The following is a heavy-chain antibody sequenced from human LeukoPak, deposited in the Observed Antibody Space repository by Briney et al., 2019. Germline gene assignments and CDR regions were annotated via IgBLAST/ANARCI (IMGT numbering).Heavy chain of an antibody. D-gene: IGHD6-6*01. J-gene: IGHJ1*01. CDR3: AKGGEIAARWSPIQH. Sequence: PGGSLRLSCAASGFTFSSYAMSWVRQAPGKGLEWVSAISGSGGSTYYADSVKGRFTISRDNSKNTLYLQMNSLGAEDTAVYYCAKGGEIAARWSPIQHWGQGTLVTVSS. CDR1: GFTFSSYA. V-gene: IGHV3-23*01. CDR2: ISGSGGST.